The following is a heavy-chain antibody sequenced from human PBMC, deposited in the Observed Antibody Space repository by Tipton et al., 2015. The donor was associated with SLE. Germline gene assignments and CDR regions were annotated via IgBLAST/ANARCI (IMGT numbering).Heavy chain of an antibody. Sequence: TLSLTCTVSGGSISSKNYYWSWIRQPPGKGLEWIGYIYYTGNTNYNPSLKSRVTMSVDTSKSQFSLKLTFVSAADTAIYYCARMGLCTTTTCNEGAFDVWGQGSTVTVSS. CDR3: ARMGLCTTTTCNEGAFDV. J-gene: IGHJ3*01. CDR2: IYYTGNT. V-gene: IGHV4-61*01. CDR1: GGSISSKNYY. D-gene: IGHD2-2*01.